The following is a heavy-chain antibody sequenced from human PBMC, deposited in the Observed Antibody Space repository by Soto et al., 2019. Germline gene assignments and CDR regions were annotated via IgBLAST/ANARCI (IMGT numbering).Heavy chain of an antibody. CDR2: IKQDGSEK. J-gene: IGHJ1*01. Sequence: GESLKISCAASGFTFSSYWMSWVRQAPGKGLEWVANIKQDGSEKYYVDSVKGRFTISRDNAKNSLYLQMNSLRAEDTAVYYCARDRDGYCSGGSCYAEYFEHWGQGTLVTVSS. D-gene: IGHD2-15*01. V-gene: IGHV3-7*03. CDR1: GFTFSSYW. CDR3: ARDRDGYCSGGSCYAEYFEH.